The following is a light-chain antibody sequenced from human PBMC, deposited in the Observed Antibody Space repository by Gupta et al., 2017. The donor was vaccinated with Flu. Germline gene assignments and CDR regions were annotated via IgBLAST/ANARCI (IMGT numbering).Light chain of an antibody. V-gene: IGKV4-1*01. CDR1: QSVFYSFNNKTY. Sequence: VMTQSPDSLAVSLGERAMINCKSSQSVFYSFNNKTYLAWYQQKPGQPPKVLIYWASTRESGVPDRFSGSGSGKDFTLTISSLQAEDVAVYYCQQEDSTPMTFGQGSKVEIK. CDR3: QQEDSTPMT. J-gene: IGKJ1*01. CDR2: WAS.